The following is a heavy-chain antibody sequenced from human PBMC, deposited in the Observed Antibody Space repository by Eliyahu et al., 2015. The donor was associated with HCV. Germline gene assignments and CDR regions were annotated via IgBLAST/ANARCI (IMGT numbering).Heavy chain of an antibody. J-gene: IGHJ4*02. CDR3: ARHSRAHYELTY. CDR2: IHYSGST. D-gene: IGHD3-22*01. Sequence: QLQLXESGPGLVKPSETLXLXCTVSXGSXSSXSYYWGWIRQPPGKGLEWIANIHYSGSTYYNPSLKXRVTISVDTSNNEFSLNLRSVTAADTAVYYCARHSRAHYELTYWGQGVLVTVSA. CDR1: XGSXSSXSYY. V-gene: IGHV4-39*01.